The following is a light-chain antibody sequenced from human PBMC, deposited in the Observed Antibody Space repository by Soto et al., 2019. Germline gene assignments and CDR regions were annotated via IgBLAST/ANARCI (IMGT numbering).Light chain of an antibody. CDR1: SGHSSNA. J-gene: IGLJ2*01. Sequence: QLVLTQSPSASASLGASVKFTCTLSSGHSSNAVAWHQQQPEKGPRYLMKLNSDGSHSKGDGIPDRFSGSSSGAERYLTSSSLQSEDEAEYYCQTWGTGTVVFGGGTKVTVL. CDR3: QTWGTGTVV. V-gene: IGLV4-69*01. CDR2: LNSDGSH.